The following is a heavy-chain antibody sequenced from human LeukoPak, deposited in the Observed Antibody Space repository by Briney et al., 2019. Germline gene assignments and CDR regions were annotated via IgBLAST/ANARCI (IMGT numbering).Heavy chain of an antibody. CDR1: GFTFSGYW. V-gene: IGHV3-74*01. J-gene: IGHJ4*02. CDR2: INGHESIT. CDR3: VRGGYSYAYDFDY. Sequence: PGGSLRLSCAASGFTFSGYWMHWVRQAPGKGLVWVSRINGHESITTYADSVKGRFTISRDNAKNTLYLQMNRLRTADTAVYFFVRGGYSYAYDFDYWGRGSLVTVSS. D-gene: IGHD5-18*01.